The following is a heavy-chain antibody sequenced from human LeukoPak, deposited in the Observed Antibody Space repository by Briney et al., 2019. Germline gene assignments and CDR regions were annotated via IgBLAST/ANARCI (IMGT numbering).Heavy chain of an antibody. V-gene: IGHV4-59*12. D-gene: IGHD1-26*01. CDR3: ARVVGREVDY. J-gene: IGHJ4*02. CDR1: GGSISSYY. Sequence: KPSETLSLTCTVSGGSISSYYWSWIRQPPGKGLEWIGYIYYSGSTNYNPSLKSRVTISVDTSKNQFSLKLSSVTPDDTAVYYCARVVGREVDYWGQGTLVTVSS. CDR2: IYYSGST.